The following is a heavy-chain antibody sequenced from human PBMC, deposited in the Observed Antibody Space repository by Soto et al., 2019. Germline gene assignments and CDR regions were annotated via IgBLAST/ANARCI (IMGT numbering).Heavy chain of an antibody. V-gene: IGHV4-59*01. CDR1: GGSISSYY. Sequence: ETLSLTCTVSGGSISSYYWSWIRQPPGKGLEWIGYIYYSGSTNYNPSLKSRVTISVDTSRNQFSLKLSSVTAADTAVYYCARDAPYYYYGMDVWGQGTTVTVSS. CDR2: IYYSGST. J-gene: IGHJ6*02. CDR3: ARDAPYYYYGMDV.